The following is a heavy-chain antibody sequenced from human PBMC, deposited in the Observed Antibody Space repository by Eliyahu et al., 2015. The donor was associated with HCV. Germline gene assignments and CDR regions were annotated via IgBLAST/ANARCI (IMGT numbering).Heavy chain of an antibody. J-gene: IGHJ4*02. V-gene: IGHV4-39*01. Sequence: QLQLQESGPGLVKPSETLSLTCTVSGGSISSSSYYWGWIRQPPGKGLEWIGSIYYSGSTYYNPSLKSRVTISVDTSKNQFSLKLSSVTAADTAVYYCASLVGYCSSTSCPRDYWGQGTLVTVSS. D-gene: IGHD2-2*01. CDR2: IYYSGST. CDR1: GGSISSSSYY. CDR3: ASLVGYCSSTSCPRDY.